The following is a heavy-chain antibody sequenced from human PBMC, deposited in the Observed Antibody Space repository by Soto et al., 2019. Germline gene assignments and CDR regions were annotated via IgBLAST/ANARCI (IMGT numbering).Heavy chain of an antibody. CDR1: GGTFSSYA. D-gene: IGHD3-10*01. CDR3: ASHDGYMVRGVTNWFDH. Sequence: QVQLVQSGAEVKKPGSSVKVSCKASGGTFSSYAISWVRQAPGQGLEWMGGIIPIFGTANYAQKFQGRVTITADESTSTAYMELSSLRSEDTAVYYCASHDGYMVRGVTNWFDHWGQGTLVTVSS. V-gene: IGHV1-69*01. CDR2: IIPIFGTA. J-gene: IGHJ5*02.